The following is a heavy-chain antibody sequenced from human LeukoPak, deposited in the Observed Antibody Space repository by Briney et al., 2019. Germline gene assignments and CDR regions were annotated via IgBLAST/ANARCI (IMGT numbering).Heavy chain of an antibody. CDR1: GFTVSSNY. Sequence: GGSLRLSCAASGFTVSSNYMSWVRQAPGKGLEWVSVIYSGGSTYYADSVKGRFTISSDNSKNTLYLQMNSLRAEDTAVYYCASVGVVDWFDPWGQGTLVTVSS. V-gene: IGHV3-66*02. J-gene: IGHJ5*02. D-gene: IGHD2-21*01. CDR2: IYSGGST. CDR3: ASVGVVDWFDP.